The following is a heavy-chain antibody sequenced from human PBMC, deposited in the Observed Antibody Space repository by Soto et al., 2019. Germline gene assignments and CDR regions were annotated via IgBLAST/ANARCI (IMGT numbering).Heavy chain of an antibody. V-gene: IGHV4-59*08. CDR3: ARHMAAAGPKGAFDI. D-gene: IGHD6-25*01. CDR2: IYYSGST. J-gene: IGHJ3*02. CDR1: GGSISSYY. Sequence: PSETLSLTCTVSGGSISSYYWSWIRQPPGKGLEWIGYIYYSGSTNYNPSLKSRVTISVDTSKNQFSLKLSSVTAADTAVYYCARHMAAAGPKGAFDIWGQGTMVTVSS.